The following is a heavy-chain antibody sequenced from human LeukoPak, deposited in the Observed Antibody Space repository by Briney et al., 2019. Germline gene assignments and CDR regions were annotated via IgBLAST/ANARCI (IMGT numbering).Heavy chain of an antibody. J-gene: IGHJ6*02. CDR3: ARDARGQDSWYRLYYYYGMDV. V-gene: IGHV3-30*03. Sequence: GGSLRLSCAASGFTFSSYGMHWVRQAPGKGLEWVAVISYDGSNKYYADSVKGRFTISRDNSKNTLYLQMNSLRAEDTAVYYCARDARGQDSWYRLYYYYGMDVWGQGTTVTVSS. CDR2: ISYDGSNK. CDR1: GFTFSSYG. D-gene: IGHD6-13*01.